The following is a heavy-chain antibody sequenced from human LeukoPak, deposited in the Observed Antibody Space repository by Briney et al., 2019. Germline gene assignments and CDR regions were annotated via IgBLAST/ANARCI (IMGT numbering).Heavy chain of an antibody. CDR3: ARRFGGSPDY. J-gene: IGHJ4*02. V-gene: IGHV4-38-2*01. D-gene: IGHD1-26*01. Sequence: PSETLSLTCAVSGYSISSGYYWGWIRQPPGKGLEWIGSIYHSGSTYYNPSLKSRVTISVDTSKNQFSLKLSSVTAADTAVYYCARRFGGSPDYWGQGTLVTVSS. CDR1: GYSISSGYY. CDR2: IYHSGST.